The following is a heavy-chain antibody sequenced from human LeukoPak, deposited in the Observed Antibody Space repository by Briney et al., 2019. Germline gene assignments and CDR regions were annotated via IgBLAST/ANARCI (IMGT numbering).Heavy chain of an antibody. CDR3: ARVDDRWQLLPSDGIDY. CDR2: ISYDGSNK. V-gene: IGHV3-30*04. J-gene: IGHJ4*02. D-gene: IGHD3-22*01. CDR1: GFTFSTYA. Sequence: PGGSLRLSCAASGFTFSTYAMSWVRQAPGKGLEWVAVISYDGSNKYYADSVKGRFTISRDNSKNTLYLQMNSLRAEDTAVYYCARVDDRWQLLPSDGIDYWGQGTLVTVSS.